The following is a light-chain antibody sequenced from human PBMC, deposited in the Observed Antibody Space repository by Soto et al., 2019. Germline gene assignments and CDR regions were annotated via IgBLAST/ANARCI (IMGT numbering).Light chain of an antibody. CDR1: QSVDSR. Sequence: QVTQSPSTLSASIGDRVTITCRASQSVDSRLAWYQQKPGKAPKLLVYDASTLETGVPSRFSGSGSGAEFTLTITGLQPEDIATYSCHHSYSFWSFGQGTKVDIK. V-gene: IGKV1-5*01. J-gene: IGKJ1*01. CDR2: DAS. CDR3: HHSYSFWS.